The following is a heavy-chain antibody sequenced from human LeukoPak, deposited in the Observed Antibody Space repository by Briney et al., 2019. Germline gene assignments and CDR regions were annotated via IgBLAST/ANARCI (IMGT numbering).Heavy chain of an antibody. CDR3: ARVYYSDSSGYYLDF. CDR1: GSTFSNFE. J-gene: IGHJ4*02. D-gene: IGHD3-22*01. CDR2: VSAAGSSI. V-gene: IGHV3-48*03. Sequence: SGGSLRLSCAASGSTFSNFEMNWVRQAPGKGLEWTSYVSAAGSSISYADSVKGRFTISRDNAKNTLYLQMSSLRAEDTAIYYCARVYYSDSSGYYLDFWGQGTLVTVSS.